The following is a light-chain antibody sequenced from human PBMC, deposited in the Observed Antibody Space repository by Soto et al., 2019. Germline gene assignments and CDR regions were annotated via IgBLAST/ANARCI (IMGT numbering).Light chain of an antibody. J-gene: IGKJ4*01. Sequence: DVVMTQSPLSLPVTPGEPASISCRSSQSLLHSDGYNYLDWFLQRPGQSPQLLIYLGSNRASGVPDRFSGSGSGTDFTLKISRVEAADVGVYYCMQALQTPLSLGGGTKVEIK. V-gene: IGKV2-28*01. CDR3: MQALQTPLS. CDR1: QSLLHSDGYNY. CDR2: LGS.